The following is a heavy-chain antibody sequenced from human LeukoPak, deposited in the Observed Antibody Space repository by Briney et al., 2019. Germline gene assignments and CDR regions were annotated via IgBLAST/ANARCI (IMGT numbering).Heavy chain of an antibody. CDR3: ARDCGGYSSGELDY. D-gene: IGHD6-19*01. CDR2: IWYDGSNK. J-gene: IGHJ4*02. Sequence: GGSLRLSCAASGFTFSSFGMQWVRQAPGKGLEWVAVIWYDGSNKYYADSVKGRFTISRDNSKNTLYLQMNSLRAEDTAVYSCARDCGGYSSGELDYWGQGTLVTVSS. CDR1: GFTFSSFG. V-gene: IGHV3-33*01.